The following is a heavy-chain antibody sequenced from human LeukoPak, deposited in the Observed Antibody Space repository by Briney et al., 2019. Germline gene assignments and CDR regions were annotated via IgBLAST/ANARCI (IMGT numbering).Heavy chain of an antibody. CDR3: ARDPKTYDFWSAYYYMDV. Sequence: GGSLRLSCVASGFTFSSYTMNWVRQTPGKGLEWVSSISGSSYYIYYADSVRGRFTISRDNAKNTLYLQMNSLRAEDTAVYYCARDPKTYDFWSAYYYMDVWGKGTTVTVSS. CDR2: ISGSSYYI. V-gene: IGHV3-21*01. D-gene: IGHD3-3*01. J-gene: IGHJ6*03. CDR1: GFTFSSYT.